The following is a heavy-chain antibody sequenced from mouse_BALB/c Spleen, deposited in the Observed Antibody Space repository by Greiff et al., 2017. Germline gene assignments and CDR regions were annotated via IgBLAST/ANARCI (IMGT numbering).Heavy chain of an antibody. V-gene: IGHV5-4*02. D-gene: IGHD2-14*01. J-gene: IGHJ3*01. Sequence: DVHLVESGGGLVKPGGSLKLSCAASGFTFSDYYMYWVRQTPEKRLEWVATISDGGSYTYYPDSVKGRFTISRDNAKNNLYLQMSSLKSEDTAMYYCARDQGYSWFAYWGQGTLVTVSA. CDR3: ARDQGYSWFAY. CDR2: ISDGGSYT. CDR1: GFTFSDYY.